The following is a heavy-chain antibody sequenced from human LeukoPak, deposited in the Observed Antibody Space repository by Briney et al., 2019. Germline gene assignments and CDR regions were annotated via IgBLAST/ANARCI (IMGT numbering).Heavy chain of an antibody. J-gene: IGHJ4*02. D-gene: IGHD6-19*01. Sequence: ASVKVSCKASGYTFTSYGISWVRQAPGQGLEWMGWISAYNGDTNYAQKLQGRVTMTTDTSMSTAYMDLRSLRSDDTAVYYCARDPSSSGWYLDYWGQGTLVSVSS. CDR1: GYTFTSYG. CDR3: ARDPSSSGWYLDY. V-gene: IGHV1-18*01. CDR2: ISAYNGDT.